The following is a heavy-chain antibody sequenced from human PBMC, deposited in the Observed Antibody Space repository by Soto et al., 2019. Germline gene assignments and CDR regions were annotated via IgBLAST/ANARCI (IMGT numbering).Heavy chain of an antibody. V-gene: IGHV3-21*01. Sequence: GGSLRLSCAASGFTFSSYSMNWVRQAPGKGLEWVSSISSSSSYIYYADSVKGRFTISRDNAKNSLYLQMNSLRAEDTAVYYCARPHPYCSSTSCYLFDYWGQGTLVTVSS. D-gene: IGHD2-2*01. CDR1: GFTFSSYS. J-gene: IGHJ4*02. CDR2: ISSSSSYI. CDR3: ARPHPYCSSTSCYLFDY.